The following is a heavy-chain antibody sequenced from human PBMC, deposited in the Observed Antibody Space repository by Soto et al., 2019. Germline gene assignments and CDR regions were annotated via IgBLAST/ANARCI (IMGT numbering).Heavy chain of an antibody. V-gene: IGHV4-34*01. Sequence: SETLSLTCAVYGGSFSGYYWSWIRQPPGKGLEWIGEINHSGSTNYNPSLKSRVTIHVERAKNQFSLKLSFVTAADTAVYYCARDPIVATSSSYYMDVWGKGTTVTVSS. CDR2: INHSGST. D-gene: IGHD5-12*01. CDR1: GGSFSGYY. J-gene: IGHJ6*03. CDR3: ARDPIVATSSSYYMDV.